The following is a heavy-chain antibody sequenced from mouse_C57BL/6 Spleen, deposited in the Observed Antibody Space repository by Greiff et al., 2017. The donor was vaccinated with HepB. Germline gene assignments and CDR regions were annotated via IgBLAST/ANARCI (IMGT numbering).Heavy chain of an antibody. CDR1: GFTFSSYA. J-gene: IGHJ1*03. CDR3: ARDGGSRWGVSPYWNFDV. D-gene: IGHD1-1*01. V-gene: IGHV5-4*01. Sequence: EVQLVESGGGLVKPGGSLKLSCAASGFTFSSYAMSWVRQTPEKRLEWVATISDGGSYTYYPDNVKGRFTISRDNAKNNLYLQMSHLKSEDTAMYYCARDGGSRWGVSPYWNFDVWGTGTTVTVSS. CDR2: ISDGGSYT.